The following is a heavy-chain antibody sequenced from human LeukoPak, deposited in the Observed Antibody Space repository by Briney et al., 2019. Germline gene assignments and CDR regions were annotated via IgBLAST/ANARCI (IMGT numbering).Heavy chain of an antibody. V-gene: IGHV3-23*01. CDR1: GFTFSHFA. CDR3: AEQEGWHLHEYHFDY. J-gene: IGHJ4*02. Sequence: QSGGSLRLSCAASGFTFSHFAMAWVRQAPGKGLEWLLSLGGSAGDTYFADSVKGRFTISRDNSKNILYLQMNSLTAEDTAVYYCAEQEGWHLHEYHFDYWGRGTVVTVSS. CDR2: LGGSAGDT. D-gene: IGHD2-15*01.